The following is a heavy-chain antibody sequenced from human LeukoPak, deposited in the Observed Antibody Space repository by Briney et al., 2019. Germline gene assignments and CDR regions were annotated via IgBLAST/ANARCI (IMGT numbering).Heavy chain of an antibody. D-gene: IGHD2-2*01. CDR3: ARDGAEVPAYYYYYMDV. CDR2: IKQDGSEK. CDR1: GFTFSSYW. J-gene: IGHJ6*03. V-gene: IGHV3-7*01. Sequence: GGSLRLSCAASGFTFSSYWMSWVRQAPGKGLEWVANIKQDGSEKYYVDSVKGRFTISRDNAKNSLYLQMNSLRAEDTAVYYCARDGAEVPAYYYYYMDVWGKGTTVTVSS.